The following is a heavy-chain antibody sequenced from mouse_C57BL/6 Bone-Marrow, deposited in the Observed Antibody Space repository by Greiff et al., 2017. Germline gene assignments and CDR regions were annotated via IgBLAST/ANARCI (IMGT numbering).Heavy chain of an antibody. J-gene: IGHJ3*01. D-gene: IGHD4-1*01. V-gene: IGHV1-62-2*01. CDR3: ARHEGTGSFAY. CDR1: GYTFTEYT. Sequence: QVQLQPSGAELVKPGASVKLSCKASGYTFTEYTLHWVKPRSGQGLEWIGWFYPGSGSIKYTEKFKDKATLTAAKSSITVYMELSRLTAEDSAVYVCARHEGTGSFAYWGQGTLVTVSA. CDR2: FYPGSGSI.